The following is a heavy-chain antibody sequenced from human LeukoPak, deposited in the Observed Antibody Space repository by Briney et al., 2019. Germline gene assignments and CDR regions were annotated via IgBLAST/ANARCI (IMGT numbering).Heavy chain of an antibody. CDR2: MNPNSGNT. J-gene: IGHJ4*02. D-gene: IGHD6-13*01. V-gene: IGHV1-8*03. CDR3: ARGFSWVQLQDY. CDR1: GYTFTSYY. Sequence: ASVKVSCKASGYTFTSYYMHWVRQAPGQGLEWMGWMNPNSGNTGYAQKFQGRVTITRNTSISTAYMELSSLRSEDTAVYYCARGFSWVQLQDYWGQGTLVTVSS.